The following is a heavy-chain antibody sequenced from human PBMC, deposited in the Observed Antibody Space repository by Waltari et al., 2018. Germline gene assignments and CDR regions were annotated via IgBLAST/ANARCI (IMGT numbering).Heavy chain of an antibody. V-gene: IGHV4-38-2*02. J-gene: IGHJ5*02. CDR2: IYHSGST. CDR1: GYSISSGYY. CDR3: AREGFGPAGNNWFDP. Sequence: QVQLQESGPGLVKPSETLSLTCAVSGYSISSGYYWGWIRQPPGTGLEWIVCIYHSGSTYYNPALKSRVTISVDTSKNQFSRRLGSVTAADTAVYYCAREGFGPAGNNWFDPWGQGTLVTVSS. D-gene: IGHD3-10*01.